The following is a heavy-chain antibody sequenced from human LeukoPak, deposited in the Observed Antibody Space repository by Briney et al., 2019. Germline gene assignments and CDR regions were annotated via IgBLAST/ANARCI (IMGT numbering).Heavy chain of an antibody. V-gene: IGHV4-34*01. J-gene: IGHJ4*02. CDR3: STARETVAIDS. CDR1: GGSFSGYY. Sequence: SETLSLTCAVYGGSFSGYYWSWIRHDPGKGLEWIGEINHSGNTNYNPSLKNRFIMSVDTSKNQFSLKMTSVTAADTAVYYCSTARETVAIDSWGQGTLVTVPS. CDR2: INHSGNT. D-gene: IGHD5-12*01.